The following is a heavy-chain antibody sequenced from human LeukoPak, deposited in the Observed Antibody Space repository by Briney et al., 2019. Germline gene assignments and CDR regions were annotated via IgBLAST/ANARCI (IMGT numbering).Heavy chain of an antibody. V-gene: IGHV6-1*01. CDR1: GDSVSSNSAA. D-gene: IGHD6-19*01. J-gene: IGHJ6*04. Sequence: SQTLSLTCAISGDSVSSNSAAWNWIRQSPSRGLERLGRTYYRSKWYNDYAVSVKSRITINPDTSKNQFSLQLNSVTPEDTAVYYCARISVAVAGDLGYYYGMDVWGKGTTVTVSS. CDR3: ARISVAVAGDLGYYYGMDV. CDR2: TYYRSKWYN.